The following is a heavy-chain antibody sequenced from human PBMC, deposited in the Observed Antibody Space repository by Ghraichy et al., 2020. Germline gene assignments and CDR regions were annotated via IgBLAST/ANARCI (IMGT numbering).Heavy chain of an antibody. CDR1: GGSVSSGRYY. CDR3: ARTHSSSWYYYFDC. D-gene: IGHD6-13*01. Sequence: SETLSLTCTVSGGSVSSGRYYWSWIRQPPGKGLEWIGFIYYSGSTNYNPSLKSRVTISVDTSKNQFSLKLSSVTAADTAVYFCARTHSSSWYYYFDCWGQGTLVTVSS. CDR2: IYYSGST. J-gene: IGHJ4*02. V-gene: IGHV4-61*01.